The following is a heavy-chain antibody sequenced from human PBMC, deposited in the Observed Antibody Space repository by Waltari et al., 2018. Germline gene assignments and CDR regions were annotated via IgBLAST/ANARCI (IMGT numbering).Heavy chain of an antibody. Sequence: EVQLVESGGGLVQPGGSLRLSCAASGFTFSAYWMHWVRQAPGKGLMSGANINMDGSITRYADSVKGRFTISRDNAENTLFLQMHSLRAEDTAVYYCVMYSSSFLGDCWGRGTLVTVSS. CDR2: INMDGSIT. J-gene: IGHJ4*02. CDR1: GFTFSAYW. D-gene: IGHD6-19*01. CDR3: VMYSSSFLGDC. V-gene: IGHV3-74*01.